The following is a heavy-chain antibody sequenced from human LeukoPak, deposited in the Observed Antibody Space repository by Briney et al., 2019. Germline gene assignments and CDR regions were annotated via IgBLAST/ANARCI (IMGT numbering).Heavy chain of an antibody. V-gene: IGHV4-59*01. D-gene: IGHD3-3*01. Sequence: SETLSLTCTVSGGSIGSYYWNWIRQPPGKGLEWIAYIYYTGSANYNPSLNSRVTASVDTSKNQFSLKLTSVAAADTAVYYCARRGSDFWSGGKAFDIWGPGTMVTVSS. CDR1: GGSIGSYY. J-gene: IGHJ3*02. CDR2: IYYTGSA. CDR3: ARRGSDFWSGGKAFDI.